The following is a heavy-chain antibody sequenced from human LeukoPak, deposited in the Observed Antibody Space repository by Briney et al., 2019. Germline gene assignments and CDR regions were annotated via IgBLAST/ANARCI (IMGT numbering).Heavy chain of an antibody. J-gene: IGHJ4*02. V-gene: IGHV3-7*03. Sequence: GGSLRLFCAASGFMFSSNWMSWVRLAPGKGLEWVANIKEDGTETYYVDSVKGRFTISRDNAKNSLYLQMNSLRVEDTAVYYCAKEGRSLQTYWGQGTLVTVSS. CDR2: IKEDGTET. CDR3: AKEGRSLQTY. CDR1: GFMFSSNW. D-gene: IGHD5-24*01.